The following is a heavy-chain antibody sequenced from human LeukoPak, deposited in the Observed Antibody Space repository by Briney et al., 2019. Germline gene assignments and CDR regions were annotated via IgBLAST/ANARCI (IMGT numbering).Heavy chain of an antibody. CDR2: IWSDASDK. D-gene: IGHD4-11*01. J-gene: IGHJ4*02. CDR3: VKDAQRGLDYSNSLDY. V-gene: IGHV3-33*06. Sequence: PGRSLRLSCAASGFTFSHYGMHWVRQAPGTGLEWVAIIWSDASDKYYANSVKGRFTISRDNSKNSLYLQMNSLRAEDTAVYYCVKDAQRGLDYSNSLDYWGQGTRVTVSS. CDR1: GFTFSHYG.